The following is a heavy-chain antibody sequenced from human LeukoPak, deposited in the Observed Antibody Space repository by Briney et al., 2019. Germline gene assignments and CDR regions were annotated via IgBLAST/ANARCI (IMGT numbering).Heavy chain of an antibody. D-gene: IGHD3-10*01. V-gene: IGHV1-8*01. CDR1: GYTFTSYD. J-gene: IGHJ4*02. Sequence: ASVKVSCKASGYTFTSYDINWVRQATGQGLEWMGWMNPNSGNTGYAQKFQGRVTMTRNTSISTAYMELGSLRSEDTAVYYCARRVRGVSRRPNFDYWGQGTLVTVSS. CDR2: MNPNSGNT. CDR3: ARRVRGVSRRPNFDY.